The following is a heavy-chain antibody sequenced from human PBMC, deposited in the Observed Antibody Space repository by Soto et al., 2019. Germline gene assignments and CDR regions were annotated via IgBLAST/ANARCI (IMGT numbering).Heavy chain of an antibody. Sequence: SETLSLTCTVSGGSISSGDYYWSWIRQPPGKGLEWIGYIYYSGSTYYNPSLKSRVTISVDSSKNQFSLKLSSVTAADTAVYYCARDRSASGNYYYGMDVWGQGTTVTVSS. J-gene: IGHJ6*02. D-gene: IGHD6-25*01. CDR3: ARDRSASGNYYYGMDV. V-gene: IGHV4-30-4*01. CDR1: GGSISSGDYY. CDR2: IYYSGST.